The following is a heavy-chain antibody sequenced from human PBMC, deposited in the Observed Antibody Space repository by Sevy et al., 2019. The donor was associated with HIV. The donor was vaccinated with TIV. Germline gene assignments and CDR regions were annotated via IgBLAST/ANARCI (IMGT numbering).Heavy chain of an antibody. CDR1: GFTFSSYS. J-gene: IGHJ4*02. CDR3: ARGPDYYDRSGYYYQ. V-gene: IGHV3-21*01. D-gene: IGHD3-22*01. CDR2: ISSSSTYI. Sequence: GGSLRLSCAASGFTFSSYSMHWVRQAPGKGLEWVSSISSSSTYIDYADSVKGRFTIARDKAKNSLYLQMNSLGAEDTAVYYCARGPDYYDRSGYYYQWGQGTLVTVSS.